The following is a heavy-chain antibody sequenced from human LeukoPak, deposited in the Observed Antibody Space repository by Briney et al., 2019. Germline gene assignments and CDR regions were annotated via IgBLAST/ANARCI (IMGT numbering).Heavy chain of an antibody. CDR1: GFTFSSYW. V-gene: IGHV3-7*03. J-gene: IGHJ6*04. D-gene: IGHD2-2*01. Sequence: GGSLRLSCAASGFTFSSYWMSWVRQAPGKGLEWVANIKRDGSGKYYVDSVKGRFTISRDNAKNSLYLQMNSLRAEDTAVYYCAREGIYCSSTSCYPDYYYYYGMDVWGKGTTVTVSS. CDR2: IKRDGSGK. CDR3: AREGIYCSSTSCYPDYYYYYGMDV.